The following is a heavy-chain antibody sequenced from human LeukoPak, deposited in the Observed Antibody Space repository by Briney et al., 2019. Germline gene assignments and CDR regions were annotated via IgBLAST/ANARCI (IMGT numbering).Heavy chain of an antibody. CDR2: ISAYNGNT. CDR3: AITPQGTWFDP. J-gene: IGHJ5*02. D-gene: IGHD1-1*01. V-gene: IGHV1-18*01. Sequence: ASVKVSCKASGYTFTSYGISWVRQAPGQGLEWMGWISAYNGNTNYAQKLQGRVTMTTNTSTSTAYMELRSLRSDDTAVYYCAITPQGTWFDPWGQGTLVTVSS. CDR1: GYTFTSYG.